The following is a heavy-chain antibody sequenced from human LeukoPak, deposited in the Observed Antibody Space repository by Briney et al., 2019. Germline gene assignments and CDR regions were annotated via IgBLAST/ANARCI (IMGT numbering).Heavy chain of an antibody. V-gene: IGHV1-69*01. CDR3: AREQSGSGEFDY. Sequence: ASVKVSCKASGGTFSSYAISWVRQAPGQGLEWMGGIIPIFGTANYAQKFQGRVTITADESTSTAYMELSGLRSEDTAVYYCAREQSGSGEFDYWGQGTLVTVSS. CDR1: GGTFSSYA. D-gene: IGHD3-10*01. J-gene: IGHJ4*02. CDR2: IIPIFGTA.